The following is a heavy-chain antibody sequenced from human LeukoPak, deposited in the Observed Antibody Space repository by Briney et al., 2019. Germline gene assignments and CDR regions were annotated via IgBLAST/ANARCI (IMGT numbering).Heavy chain of an antibody. V-gene: IGHV6-1*01. J-gene: IGHJ4*02. Sequence: QTLSLTCAISGDTVSSNIAAWNWIRQSPSRVLEWLGRTYYRSKWNNDYAVSVKSRISINPDTSKNQFSLQLNSVTPEDTAVYYCARDLCSGGSCYWRFDYWGQGTLVTVPS. CDR1: GDTVSSNIAA. CDR2: TYYRSKWNN. D-gene: IGHD2-15*01. CDR3: ARDLCSGGSCYWRFDY.